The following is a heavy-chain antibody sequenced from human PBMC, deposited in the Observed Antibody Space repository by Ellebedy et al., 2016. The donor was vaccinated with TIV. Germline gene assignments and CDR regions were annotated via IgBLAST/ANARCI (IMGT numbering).Heavy chain of an antibody. Sequence: GGSLRLSCAASGFTFSSYAMHWVRQAPGKGLEWVAVISYDGSNKHYADSVKGRFTISRDNSKNTLILQMNSLRVDDTAVYFCAKDHRSSGWPAFDSWGQGIQVTVSS. CDR1: GFTFSSYA. J-gene: IGHJ4*02. CDR3: AKDHRSSGWPAFDS. CDR2: ISYDGSNK. D-gene: IGHD6-19*01. V-gene: IGHV3-30-3*01.